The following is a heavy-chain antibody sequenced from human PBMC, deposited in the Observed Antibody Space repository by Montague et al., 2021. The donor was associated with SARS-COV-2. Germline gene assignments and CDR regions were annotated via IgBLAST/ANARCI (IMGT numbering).Heavy chain of an antibody. CDR3: ARLVWFGELSSEIWFDP. V-gene: IGHV4-39*01. CDR1: GGSISSSSNY. J-gene: IGHJ5*02. CDR2: IYYSGST. Sequence: SETLSLTCTVSGGSISSSSNYWGWIRQPPGKGLEWIGSIYYSGSTYYNSSLKSRVTISVDTSKNQFSLKLISVTAADTAVYYCARLVWFGELSSEIWFDPWGQGTLVTVSS. D-gene: IGHD3-10*01.